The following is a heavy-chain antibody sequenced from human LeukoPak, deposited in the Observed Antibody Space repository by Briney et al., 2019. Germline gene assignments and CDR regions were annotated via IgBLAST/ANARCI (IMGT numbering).Heavy chain of an antibody. V-gene: IGHV3-21*01. CDR3: ARDPYSGSYGDYYYYMDV. Sequence: GGSLRLSCAASGFTFSSYEMNWVRQAPGKGLEWVSSITSSGTYIYYADSVKGRFTISRDNAKNSLYLQMNSLRPEDTAVYYCARDPYSGSYGDYYYYMDVRGKGTTVTISS. J-gene: IGHJ6*03. D-gene: IGHD1-26*01. CDR1: GFTFSSYE. CDR2: ITSSGTYI.